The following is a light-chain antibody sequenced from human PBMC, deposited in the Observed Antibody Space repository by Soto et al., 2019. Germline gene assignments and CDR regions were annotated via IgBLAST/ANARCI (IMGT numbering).Light chain of an antibody. CDR3: RSYTSSTTLL. V-gene: IGLV2-14*01. J-gene: IGLJ2*01. CDR2: HVT. CDR1: SSDVGGYNF. Sequence: QSVLTQPASVSGSPGQSITISCTGTSSDVGGYNFVSWYQQHPGKAPKLMIYHVTNRPSGVSHRFSGSKSGNTASLTISGLQFVDEADYTCRSYTSSTTLLFGGGTNLTVL.